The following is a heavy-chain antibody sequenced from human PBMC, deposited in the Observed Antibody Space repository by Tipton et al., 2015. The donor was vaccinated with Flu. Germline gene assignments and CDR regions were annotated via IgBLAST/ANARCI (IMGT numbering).Heavy chain of an antibody. CDR3: ARGGPGGYYDGPSFDS. V-gene: IGHV4-31*03. J-gene: IGHJ4*02. CDR1: GVDSITSGKFY. Sequence: TLSLTCTVSGVDSITSGKFYWTWIRHHAERGLELIGYIYYIGSTYYNPSLKSRVTISEDSSGKFSLRLTSVTAADTAVYFCARGGPGGYYDGPSFDSWGQGKLVTVSS. CDR2: IYYIGST. D-gene: IGHD3-9*01.